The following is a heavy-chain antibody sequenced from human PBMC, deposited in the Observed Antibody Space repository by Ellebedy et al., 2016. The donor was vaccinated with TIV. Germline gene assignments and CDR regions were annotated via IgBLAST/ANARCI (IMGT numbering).Heavy chain of an antibody. D-gene: IGHD6-13*01. CDR2: ISAYTGNT. Sequence: AASVKVSCKASGFTFISYGIRWVRQAPGQGLEWMGWISAYTGNTNYAQKLQGRVTMTTDTFTNTAYMELRRLRSDDTAVYYCARESLSSNPYCGMDAWGQGTTVTVSS. CDR3: ARESLSSNPYCGMDA. CDR1: GFTFISYG. J-gene: IGHJ6*02. V-gene: IGHV1-18*04.